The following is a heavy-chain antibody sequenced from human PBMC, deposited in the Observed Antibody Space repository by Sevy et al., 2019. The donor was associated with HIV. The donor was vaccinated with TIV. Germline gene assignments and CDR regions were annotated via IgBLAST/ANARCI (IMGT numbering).Heavy chain of an antibody. V-gene: IGHV3-74*03. CDR3: VREGAGGYSYGFDY. CDR1: GFSFSIYW. D-gene: IGHD5-18*01. CDR2: INSDGSST. J-gene: IGHJ4*02. Sequence: GGSLRLSCAASGFSFSIYWMHWVRQVPGKGLVWVSRINSDGSSTTYADSVKGRFTFSRDNAKNTLFLQMNSLRVEDTAVYYCVREGAGGYSYGFDYWGQGTLVTVSS.